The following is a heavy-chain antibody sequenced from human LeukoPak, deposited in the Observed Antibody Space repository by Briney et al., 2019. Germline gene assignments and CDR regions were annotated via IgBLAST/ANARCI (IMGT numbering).Heavy chain of an antibody. CDR3: SRARYSASFDY. Sequence: DSVKVSCKASGYTFTSYVINCVRQATGPELELMGWMNPNSGNTGYAQKFQGRVTITRNTSIRTAYIELSCLMSPDTALHYFSRARYSASFDYYGQGTLVIVSA. D-gene: IGHD5-12*01. CDR1: GYTFTSYV. CDR2: MNPNSGNT. J-gene: IGHJ4*02. V-gene: IGHV1-8*03.